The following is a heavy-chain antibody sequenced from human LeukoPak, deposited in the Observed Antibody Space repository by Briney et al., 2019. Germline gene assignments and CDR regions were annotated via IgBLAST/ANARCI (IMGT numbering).Heavy chain of an antibody. CDR3: ARDWWFGEVLLGDHAFDI. Sequence: SETLSLTCTVSGESISGFYWTWIRQPPGKGLEWIGYIYYSGSTNYNPSLKSRVTISVDTSKNQFSLKLSSVTAADTAVYFCARDWWFGEVLLGDHAFDIWGQGTMVTVSS. D-gene: IGHD3-10*01. CDR1: GESISGFY. CDR2: IYYSGST. V-gene: IGHV4-59*01. J-gene: IGHJ3*02.